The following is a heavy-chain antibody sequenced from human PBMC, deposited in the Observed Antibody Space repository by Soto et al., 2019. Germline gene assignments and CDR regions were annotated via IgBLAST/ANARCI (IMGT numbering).Heavy chain of an antibody. Sequence: GGSLRLSCAASGFTFSSYSMNWVRQAPGKGLEWVSAISSSSSYIYHAYSVKVRFTISIDNSKNSLYLQMNSLIAEDTAVYYCARISTPVPPGFLEWLSALGVHXWGQGTTLTIS. CDR2: ISSSSSYI. CDR3: ARISTPVPPGFLEWLSALGVHX. V-gene: IGHV3-21*01. J-gene: IGHJ6*02. D-gene: IGHD3-3*01. CDR1: GFTFSSYS.